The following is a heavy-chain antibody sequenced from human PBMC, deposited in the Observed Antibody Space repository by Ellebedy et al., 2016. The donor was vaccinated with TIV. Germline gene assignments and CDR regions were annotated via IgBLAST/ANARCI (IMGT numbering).Heavy chain of an antibody. CDR1: GFTFSTYW. Sequence: GESLKISCAASGFTFSTYWMNWVRQAPGKGPEWLSYISFSNIIFYADSVKGRFTISRDNAKNSLYLQMNSLRAEDTAVYYCARGRSHGFDIWGQGTMVTVSS. CDR3: ARGRSHGFDI. J-gene: IGHJ3*02. CDR2: ISFSNII. V-gene: IGHV3-48*04.